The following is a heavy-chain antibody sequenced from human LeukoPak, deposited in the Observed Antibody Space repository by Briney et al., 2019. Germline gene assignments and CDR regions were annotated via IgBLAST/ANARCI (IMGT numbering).Heavy chain of an antibody. J-gene: IGHJ4*02. CDR1: GFTFSNAW. CDR2: IKGKTDGGTT. D-gene: IGHD3-3*01. Sequence: GGSLRLSCAASGFTFSNAWMSWVRQAPGKGLEWVGRIKGKTDGGTTDYAAPVKGRFTISRDDSKNTLYLQMNSLKTEDTAVYYCTTDEYYDFWSGSSLDYWGQGTLVTVSS. V-gene: IGHV3-15*01. CDR3: TTDEYYDFWSGSSLDY.